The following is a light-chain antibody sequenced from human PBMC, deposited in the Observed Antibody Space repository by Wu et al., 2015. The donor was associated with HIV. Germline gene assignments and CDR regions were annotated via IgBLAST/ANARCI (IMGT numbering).Light chain of an antibody. CDR2: KAS. Sequence: DIQMTQSPSTLSASVGDRVTITCRASQSISSWLAWYQQKPGKAPKLLIYKASSLESGVPSRFSGSGSGTEFTLTISSLQPDDFATYYCQQYNSYSPYSFGQGTKAGD. CDR1: QSISSW. CDR3: QQYNSYSPYS. V-gene: IGKV1-5*03. J-gene: IGKJ2*03.